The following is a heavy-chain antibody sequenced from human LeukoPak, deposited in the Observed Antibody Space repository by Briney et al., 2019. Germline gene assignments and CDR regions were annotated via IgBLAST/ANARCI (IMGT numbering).Heavy chain of an antibody. D-gene: IGHD2-15*01. CDR1: GFSVSNNY. V-gene: IGHV3-66*04. CDR3: VRLLGNSLDY. CDR2: IYSGGST. Sequence: GGSLRLSCAASGFSVSNNYMSWVRQAPGKGLEWVSVIYSGGSTFYADSVKGRFTISRDNSKNTLYLQMNSLRAEDTAVYYCVRLLGNSLDYWGQGTLVTVSS. J-gene: IGHJ4*02.